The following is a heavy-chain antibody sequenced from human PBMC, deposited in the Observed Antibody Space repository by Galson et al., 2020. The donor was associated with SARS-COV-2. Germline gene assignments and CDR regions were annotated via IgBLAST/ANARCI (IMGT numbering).Heavy chain of an antibody. J-gene: IGHJ6*03. CDR2: MNPNSGNT. CDR3: AREGETTVTNEDYYYYYYYMDV. V-gene: IGHV1-8*01. Sequence: ASVKVSCKASGYTFTSYDINWVRQATGQGLEWMGWMNPNSGNTGYAQKFQGRVTMTRNTSISTAYMELSSLRSEDTAVYYCAREGETTVTNEDYYYYYYYMDVWGKGTTVTVSS. CDR1: GYTFTSYD. D-gene: IGHD4-17*01.